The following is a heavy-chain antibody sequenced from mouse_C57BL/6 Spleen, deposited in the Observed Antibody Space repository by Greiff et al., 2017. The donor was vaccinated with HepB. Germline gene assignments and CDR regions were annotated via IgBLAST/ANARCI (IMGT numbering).Heavy chain of an antibody. CDR2: IHPSDSDT. V-gene: IGHV1-74*01. CDR1: GYTFTSYW. CDR3: ALTRWNYYGSSYPFAY. J-gene: IGHJ3*01. Sequence: QVQLQQPGAELVKPGASVKVSCKASGYTFTSYWMHWVKQRPGQGLEWIGRIHPSDSDTNYNQKFKGKATLTVDKSSSTAYMQLSSLTSEDSAVYYCALTRWNYYGSSYPFAYWGQGTLVTVSA. D-gene: IGHD1-1*01.